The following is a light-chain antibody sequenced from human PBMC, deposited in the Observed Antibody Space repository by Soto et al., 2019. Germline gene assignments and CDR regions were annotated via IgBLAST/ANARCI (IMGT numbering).Light chain of an antibody. CDR1: QSINSKS. Sequence: EIVLTQSPGTLSLSPGERATVSCRASQSINSKSLVWYQRKLGQAPRLLIYNTSSRATGIPDRFSGSGSGTDFTLSISRLEPEDFAVYYCQHYGGSFIFGPGTKVDFK. CDR2: NTS. V-gene: IGKV3-20*01. J-gene: IGKJ3*01. CDR3: QHYGGSFI.